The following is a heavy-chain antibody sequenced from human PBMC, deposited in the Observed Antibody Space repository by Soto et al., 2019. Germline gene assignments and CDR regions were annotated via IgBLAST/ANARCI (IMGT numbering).Heavy chain of an antibody. V-gene: IGHV1-18*04. D-gene: IGHD2-2*01. CDR3: ARDSTSPTCLSTNCPRGGWFDP. Sequence: QVQLVQSGAEVKKPGASVTVSCKASGYTFTNYGISWVRQAPGQELEWMGWINPSNANTRYTESLQGRVTMTTDTCTSTAYMELTSLRSDDTAVYYCARDSTSPTCLSTNCPRGGWFDPWGQGTQLTVSS. CDR2: INPSNANT. J-gene: IGHJ5*02. CDR1: GYTFTNYG.